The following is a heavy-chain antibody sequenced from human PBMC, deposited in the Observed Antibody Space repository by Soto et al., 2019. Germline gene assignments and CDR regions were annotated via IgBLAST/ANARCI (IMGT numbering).Heavy chain of an antibody. D-gene: IGHD1-26*01. V-gene: IGHV3-30*18. CDR3: AKDPSWQGGGYYYSGMDV. CDR1: GFTFSSYG. J-gene: IGHJ6*02. Sequence: QVQLVESGGGVVQPGMSLRLSCAASGFTFSSYGMHWVRQAPGKGLERVAVISYDGTNKYYADSVKGRFTISRDNFKNPVYLQMTRLRAVATAVYYWAKDPSWQGGGYYYSGMDVWGQGTTVTVSS. CDR2: ISYDGTNK.